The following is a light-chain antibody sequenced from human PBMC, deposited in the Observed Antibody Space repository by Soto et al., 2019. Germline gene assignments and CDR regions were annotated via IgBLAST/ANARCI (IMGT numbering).Light chain of an antibody. CDR3: QKDTNVPA. CDR1: QGISNY. CDR2: AAS. Sequence: DIQMTQSPSSLSASVGDRVTITCRASQGISNYLAWYQQIPGKVPKLLISAASTLQSGVTSRFSGSGSGTDFALTISSMQHEDVATYYCQKDTNVPAFEGGTKVEIK. J-gene: IGKJ4*01. V-gene: IGKV1-27*01.